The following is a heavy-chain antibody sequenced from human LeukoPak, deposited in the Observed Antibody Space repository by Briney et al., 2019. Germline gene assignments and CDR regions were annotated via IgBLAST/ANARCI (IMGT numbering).Heavy chain of an antibody. CDR3: AELGITMIGGV. J-gene: IGHJ6*04. Sequence: GGSLRLSCAASGFTISSYEMNWVRQAPGKGLEWVSYISSSGSTIYYADSVKGRFTISRDNAKNLLYLQMNSLRAEDTAVYYCAELGITMIGGVWGKGTTVTISS. D-gene: IGHD3-10*02. CDR1: GFTISSYE. CDR2: ISSSGSTI. V-gene: IGHV3-48*03.